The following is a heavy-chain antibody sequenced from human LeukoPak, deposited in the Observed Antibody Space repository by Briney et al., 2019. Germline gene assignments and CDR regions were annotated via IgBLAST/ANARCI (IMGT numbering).Heavy chain of an antibody. CDR3: ARDIKPIVGASYFDY. D-gene: IGHD1-26*01. CDR1: GYTFTSYG. J-gene: IGHJ4*02. Sequence: REASVKVSCKASGYTFTSYGISWVRQAPGQGLEWMGWISAYNGNTNYAQKLQGRVTMTTDTSTSTAYMELRSLRSDDTAVYYCARDIKPIVGASYFDYWGQGTLVTVSS. V-gene: IGHV1-18*01. CDR2: ISAYNGNT.